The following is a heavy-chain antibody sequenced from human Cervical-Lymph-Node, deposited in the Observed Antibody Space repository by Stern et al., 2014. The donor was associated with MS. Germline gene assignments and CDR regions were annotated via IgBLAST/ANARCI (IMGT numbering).Heavy chain of an antibody. CDR2: INTHTGKA. V-gene: IGHV7-4-1*01. Sequence: VHLVESGSALKKPGASVKVSCKTSGYNFTHYGINWVRQAPGQGLEWMGWINTHTGKATYAQGFIGRFVFSLDTSVTSAYLQISSLKTEDTAMYYCARLIVAVTGGLWIDPWGQGTLVIVSS. D-gene: IGHD2-21*02. J-gene: IGHJ5*02. CDR3: ARLIVAVTGGLWIDP. CDR1: GYNFTHYG.